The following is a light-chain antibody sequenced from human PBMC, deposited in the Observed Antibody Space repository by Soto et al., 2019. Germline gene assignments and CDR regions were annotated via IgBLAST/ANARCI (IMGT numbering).Light chain of an antibody. CDR3: CSYAGSYTVV. V-gene: IGLV2-11*01. CDR2: DVS. Sequence: QSALTQPRSVSGSPGQSVTISCTGTSSDVGSYNYVSWYQQHPGEAPKLMIYDVSKRPSGVPDRFSGSKSGNTASLTISGLQAEDAADYYCCSYAGSYTVVFGGGTKVTVL. J-gene: IGLJ2*01. CDR1: SSDVGSYNY.